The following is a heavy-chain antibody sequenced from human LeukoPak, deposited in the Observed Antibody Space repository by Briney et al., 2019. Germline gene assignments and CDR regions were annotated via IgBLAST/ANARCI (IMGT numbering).Heavy chain of an antibody. D-gene: IGHD2-15*01. CDR1: GGTFSSYA. J-gene: IGHJ5*02. V-gene: IGHV1-69*01. CDR2: IIPIFGTA. Sequence: SVKVSCKASGGTFSSYAISWVRQAPEQGLEWMGGIIPIFGTANYAQKFQGRVTITADESTSTAYMELSSLRSEDTAVYYCARGRYCSGGSCYHENWFDPWGQGTLVTVSS. CDR3: ARGRYCSGGSCYHENWFDP.